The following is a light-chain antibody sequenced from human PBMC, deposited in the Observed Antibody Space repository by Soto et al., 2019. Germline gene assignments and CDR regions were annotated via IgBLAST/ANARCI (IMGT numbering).Light chain of an antibody. CDR3: QQYGSLSWT. J-gene: IGKJ1*01. CDR1: QSVSSNY. Sequence: DIVLTQSPGTLSLSPGERATLSCRASQSVSSNYLAWYQQKPGQAPRLLIHGASTRATGVPDRFSGSGSGTDFTLTISRLEPEDFAVYHCQQYGSLSWTSGQGTKVDIK. V-gene: IGKV3-20*01. CDR2: GAS.